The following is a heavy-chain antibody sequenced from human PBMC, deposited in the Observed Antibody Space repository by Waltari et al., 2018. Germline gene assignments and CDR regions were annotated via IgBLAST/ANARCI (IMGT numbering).Heavy chain of an antibody. V-gene: IGHV3-21*01. CDR2: ISSSSSYI. CDR1: GFTFSSYS. D-gene: IGHD5-12*01. Sequence: EVQLVESGGGLVKPGGSLRLSCAASGFTFSSYSMNWVRQAPGKGLEWVSSISSSSSYIYYADSVKGRFTISRDNAKNSLYLQMNSLRAEDTAVYYCARDIGDGYNYGAFDIWGQGTMVTVSS. CDR3: ARDIGDGYNYGAFDI. J-gene: IGHJ3*02.